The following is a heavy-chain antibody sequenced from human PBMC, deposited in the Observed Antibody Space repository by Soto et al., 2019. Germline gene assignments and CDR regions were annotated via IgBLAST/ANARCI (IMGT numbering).Heavy chain of an antibody. V-gene: IGHV4-39*01. CDR1: GGSISSSTYY. CDR3: ARRATTVTYDAFDI. CDR2: IYYSGTA. D-gene: IGHD4-17*01. J-gene: IGHJ3*02. Sequence: QLQLQESGPGLVKPSETLSLTCSVSGGSISSSTYYWGWVRQPPGKVLEWIGSIYYSGTAHYTPSLKSRLTISVDTSKNQFSLNLSAVTAADTAVYYCARRATTVTYDAFDIWGQGTMVTVSS.